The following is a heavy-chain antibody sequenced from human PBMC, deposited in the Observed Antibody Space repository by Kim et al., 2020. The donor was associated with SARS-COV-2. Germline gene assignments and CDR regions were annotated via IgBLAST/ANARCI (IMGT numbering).Heavy chain of an antibody. Sequence: GGSLRLSCAASGFTVSSNYMSWVRQAPGKGLEWVSVIYSGGSTYYADSVKGRFTISRDNSKNTLYLQMNSLRAEDTAVYYCARAIPTYYYGSGSYYGLWGQGTLVTVSS. D-gene: IGHD3-10*01. CDR2: IYSGGST. CDR3: ARAIPTYYYGSGSYYGL. CDR1: GFTVSSNY. J-gene: IGHJ4*02. V-gene: IGHV3-66*01.